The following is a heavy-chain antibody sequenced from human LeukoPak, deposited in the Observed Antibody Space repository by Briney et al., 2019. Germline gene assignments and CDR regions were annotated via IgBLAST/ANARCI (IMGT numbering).Heavy chain of an antibody. CDR1: GGSFSRNY. CDR3: ARKAEGPTSNYFDY. CDR2: SNDSGNT. J-gene: IGHJ4*02. V-gene: IGHV4-34*01. Sequence: SETLSLTCAVYGGSFSRNYWIWIRQPPGKGLEWIGESNDSGNTNYNPSLKTRVTISVDTSKNQISLKLNSVTAADTAVYYCARKAEGPTSNYFDYWGQGTLVSVSS.